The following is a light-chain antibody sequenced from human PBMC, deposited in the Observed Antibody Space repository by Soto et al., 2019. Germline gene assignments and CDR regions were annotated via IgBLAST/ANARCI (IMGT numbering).Light chain of an antibody. Sequence: EIVLTQSPGTLSLSPGERATLSCRASQSVSSSYLAWYQQKPGQAPRLLIYGASNRATGIPARFSGSGPGTDFTLTISSLEPEDFAVYYCQQRSNWLTFGGGTKVDIK. V-gene: IGKV3D-11*02. J-gene: IGKJ4*01. CDR1: QSVSSSY. CDR2: GAS. CDR3: QQRSNWLT.